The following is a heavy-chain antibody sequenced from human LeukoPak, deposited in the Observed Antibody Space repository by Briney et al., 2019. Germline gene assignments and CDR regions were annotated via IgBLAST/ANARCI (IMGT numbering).Heavy chain of an antibody. V-gene: IGHV1-18*01. CDR1: GYTFISYD. J-gene: IGHJ3*02. D-gene: IGHD2-15*01. CDR2: ITTYNGNT. CDR3: VRSGYCYGGTCHSGALDI. Sequence: ASVKVSCKASGYTFISYDISWVRQAPGQGLEWMGWITTYNGNTNFAQKLQGRITMTTDTSTSTAYMELRSLRSDDTAVYYCVRSGYCYGGTCHSGALDIWGQGTVVTVSS.